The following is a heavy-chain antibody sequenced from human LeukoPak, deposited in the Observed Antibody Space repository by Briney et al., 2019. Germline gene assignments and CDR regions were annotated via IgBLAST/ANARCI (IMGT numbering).Heavy chain of an antibody. D-gene: IGHD6-19*01. Sequence: QSGGSLRLSCAASGFTFSSYAMHWVRQAPGKGLEWVAVISYDGSNKYYADSVKGRFTISRDNSKNTLYLQMNSLRAEDTAVYYCARDHSSGWSLDYYYGMDVWGQGATVTVSS. CDR1: GFTFSSYA. CDR2: ISYDGSNK. CDR3: ARDHSSGWSLDYYYGMDV. V-gene: IGHV3-30-3*01. J-gene: IGHJ6*02.